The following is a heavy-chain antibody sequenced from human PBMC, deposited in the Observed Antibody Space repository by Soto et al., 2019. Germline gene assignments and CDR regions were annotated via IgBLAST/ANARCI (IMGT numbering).Heavy chain of an antibody. CDR2: IIPIFGTA. CDR3: ARALGCSGGSCYSPFDY. J-gene: IGHJ4*02. D-gene: IGHD2-15*01. V-gene: IGHV1-69*12. CDR1: GGTFSSYA. Sequence: QVQLVQSGAEVKKPGSSVKVSCKASGGTFSSYAISWVRQAPGQGLEWMGGIIPIFGTANYAQKFQGRGTITADESKSTAYMELSSLRSEDTAVYYCARALGCSGGSCYSPFDYWGQGTLVTVSS.